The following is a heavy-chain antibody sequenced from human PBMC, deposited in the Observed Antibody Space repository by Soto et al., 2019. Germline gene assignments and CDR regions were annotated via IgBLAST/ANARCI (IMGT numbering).Heavy chain of an antibody. CDR3: AKEALRFLEWSYDAFDI. J-gene: IGHJ3*02. CDR2: IWYDGSNK. D-gene: IGHD3-3*01. V-gene: IGHV3-33*06. Sequence: QVQLVESGGGMVQPGRSLRLSCAASGFTFSSYGMHWVRQAPGKGLEWVAVIWYDGSNKYYADSVKGRFTISRDNSKNPLYLQMNSLRAEDTAVYYCAKEALRFLEWSYDAFDIWGQGTMVTVSS. CDR1: GFTFSSYG.